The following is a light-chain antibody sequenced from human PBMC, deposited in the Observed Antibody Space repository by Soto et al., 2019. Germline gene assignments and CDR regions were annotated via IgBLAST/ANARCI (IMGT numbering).Light chain of an antibody. CDR2: DVT. Sequence: QSALTQPASVSGSPVQSIAISCTGTSSDVGGYNYVSWYQQHPGKAPKLIIYDVTNRPSGVSNRFSGSKSGNTASLTISGLQAEDESDYYCSSYTSSSTYVLGTGTKVTVL. CDR1: SSDVGGYNY. CDR3: SSYTSSSTYV. V-gene: IGLV2-14*01. J-gene: IGLJ1*01.